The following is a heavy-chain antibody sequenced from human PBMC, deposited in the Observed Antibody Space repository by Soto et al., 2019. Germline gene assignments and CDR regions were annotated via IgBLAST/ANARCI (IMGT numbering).Heavy chain of an antibody. CDR1: GFTFSSST. V-gene: IGHV3-23*01. CDR3: AKLVTG. D-gene: IGHD3-9*01. J-gene: IGHJ4*02. Sequence: EVQLLESGGGLVQSGGSLRLACAASGFTFSSSTMSWVRQAPGKGLEWVSAISGSGGNTYYADSVKGRFTVSRDNSNNTLYRQMNGRRAEDTAVYYCAKLVTGWGQGTLVTVSS. CDR2: ISGSGGNT.